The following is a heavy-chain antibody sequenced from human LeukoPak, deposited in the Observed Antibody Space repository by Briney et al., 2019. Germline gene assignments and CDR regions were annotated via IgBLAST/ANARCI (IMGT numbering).Heavy chain of an antibody. V-gene: IGHV4-38-2*01. CDR1: GYSISSGYY. Sequence: SETLSPTCAVSGYSISSGYYWGWIRQPPGKGLEWIGNIYHSGSTYYNPSLKSRVTISVDTSKNQFSLKLSSVTAADTAVYYCARVVGTSRWVDYWGQGTLVTVSS. CDR3: ARVVGTSRWVDY. J-gene: IGHJ4*02. D-gene: IGHD4-23*01. CDR2: IYHSGST.